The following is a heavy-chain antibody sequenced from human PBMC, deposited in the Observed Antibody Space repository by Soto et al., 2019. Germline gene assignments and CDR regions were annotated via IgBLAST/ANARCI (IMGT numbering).Heavy chain of an antibody. CDR1: GFTFSSYS. CDR3: ARDRGGDILTGYDY. D-gene: IGHD3-9*01. Sequence: GGSLRLSCAASGFTFSSYSMNWVRQAPGKGLEWVSSISSSSSYIYYADSVKGRFTISRDNAKNSLYLQMNSLRAEDTAVYYCARDRGGDILTGYDYWGQGTLVTVSS. V-gene: IGHV3-21*01. J-gene: IGHJ4*02. CDR2: ISSSSSYI.